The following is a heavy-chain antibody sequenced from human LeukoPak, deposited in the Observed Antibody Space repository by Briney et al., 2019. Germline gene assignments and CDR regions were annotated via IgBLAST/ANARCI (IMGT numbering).Heavy chain of an antibody. D-gene: IGHD2-15*01. Sequence: PGGSLRLSCAASGFTFSSYSMNWVRQAPGKGLEWVASISSSSSYIYYADSVKGRFTISRDNAKNSLYLQMNSLRAEDTAVYYCASDRGYCSGGSCYWTRPFDYWGQGTLVTVSS. CDR1: GFTFSSYS. CDR3: ASDRGYCSGGSCYWTRPFDY. V-gene: IGHV3-21*01. CDR2: ISSSSSYI. J-gene: IGHJ4*02.